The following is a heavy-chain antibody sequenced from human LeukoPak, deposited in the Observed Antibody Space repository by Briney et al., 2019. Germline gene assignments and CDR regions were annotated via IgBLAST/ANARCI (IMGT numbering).Heavy chain of an antibody. V-gene: IGHV3-74*01. CDR3: ARPDSFHD. CDR2: IKDDGSVS. CDR1: GFTFTTYW. J-gene: IGHJ4*02. Sequence: PGGSLRLSCAASGFTFTTYWMHWVRQAPGKGLVWVSRIKDDGSVSFYADSVKGRFTISRDNARNTLYLQMNSLRAEDTAIYYCARPDSFHDWGKETLVPVSS.